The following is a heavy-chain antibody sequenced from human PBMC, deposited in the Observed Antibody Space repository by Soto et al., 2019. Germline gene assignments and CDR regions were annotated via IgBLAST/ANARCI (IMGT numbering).Heavy chain of an antibody. V-gene: IGHV3-11*03. CDR3: ASFPISVRPSGWPSDGHFQH. D-gene: IGHD6-19*01. CDR1: GFTFSDYY. J-gene: IGHJ1*01. CDR2: ISSSSSYT. Sequence: PVGSLRLSCAASGFTFSDYYMSWIRQAPGKGLEWVSYISSSSSYTNYADSVKGRFTISRDNAKNSLYLQMNSLRAEDTAVYYCASFPISVRPSGWPSDGHFQHWGQGTLVTVSS.